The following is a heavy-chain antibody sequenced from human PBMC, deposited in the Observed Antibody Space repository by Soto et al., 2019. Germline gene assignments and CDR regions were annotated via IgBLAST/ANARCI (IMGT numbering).Heavy chain of an antibody. D-gene: IGHD6-19*01. CDR2: IYSGCGI. V-gene: IGHV3-53*01. J-gene: IGHJ5*02. Sequence: GGSLRLSCAASGFTDSTYHMSWVRQTPGKGLEWVSGIYSGCGIYYADSVKGRFTISRDNSKNTLYLQMNSLRVEDTAVYYCARDRALSGGSGRSGGWCDPWGQRNLVTVSS. CDR3: ARDRALSGGSGRSGGWCDP. CDR1: GFTDSTYH.